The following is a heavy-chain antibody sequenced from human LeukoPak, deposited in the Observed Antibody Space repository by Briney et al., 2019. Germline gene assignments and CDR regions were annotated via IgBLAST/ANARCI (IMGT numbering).Heavy chain of an antibody. D-gene: IGHD6-13*01. CDR2: IYSGGST. CDR1: GFTVSGNY. V-gene: IGHV3-66*01. CDR3: ARDGRIGSGWYSGFDN. Sequence: PGGSLRLSCAASGFTVSGNYMSWVRQAPGKGLEWVSVIYSGGSTYYADSVKGRFTISRDNSKNTLYLQMNSLRAEDTAVYYCARDGRIGSGWYSGFDNWGQGTLVTVSS. J-gene: IGHJ4*02.